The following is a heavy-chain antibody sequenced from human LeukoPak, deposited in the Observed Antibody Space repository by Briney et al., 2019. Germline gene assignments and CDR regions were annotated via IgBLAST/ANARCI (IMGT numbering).Heavy chain of an antibody. V-gene: IGHV1-2*02. CDR2: VNSKTGDT. Sequence: GASVKVSCKASGYIFTDYNVYWVRQAPGQELEWMGWVNSKTGDTKYMEKFQGRITMTRDTSINTAYMELSRLTLDDTAIYYCAKTVNRGWEKDAIAFWGQGTVVIVSS. J-gene: IGHJ3*01. D-gene: IGHD1-26*01. CDR1: GYIFTDYN. CDR3: AKTVNRGWEKDAIAF.